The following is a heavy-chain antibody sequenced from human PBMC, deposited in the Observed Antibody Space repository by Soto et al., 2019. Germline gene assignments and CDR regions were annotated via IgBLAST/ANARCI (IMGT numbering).Heavy chain of an antibody. Sequence: SETLSLTCPVYGGSFSGYYWSWIRQPPGKGLDLIGEINHSGSTNYNPSLKSRVTISVDTSKNQYSQKLSPVTAADAAVYYSPRDRMATAARPSAPFVYGSQGNLVTVSS. J-gene: IGHJ4*02. CDR3: PRDRMATAARPSAPFVY. D-gene: IGHD6-6*01. V-gene: IGHV4-34*01. CDR1: GGSFSGYY. CDR2: INHSGST.